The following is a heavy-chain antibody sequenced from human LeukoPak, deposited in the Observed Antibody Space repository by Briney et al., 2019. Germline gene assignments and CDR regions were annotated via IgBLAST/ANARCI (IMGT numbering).Heavy chain of an antibody. V-gene: IGHV4-59*01. CDR1: ACSFSTYN. J-gene: IGHJ4*02. CDR3: ARVGSGWFDF. D-gene: IGHD6-19*01. Sequence: SETLSLTCTVSACSFSTYNWILIRQPPGKGLEWIGYVYYSGNTNYNPSLKSRLTISIDTSKNQFSLKLSSVAASDTAVYYCARVGSGWFDFWGQGTLVTVSS. CDR2: VYYSGNT.